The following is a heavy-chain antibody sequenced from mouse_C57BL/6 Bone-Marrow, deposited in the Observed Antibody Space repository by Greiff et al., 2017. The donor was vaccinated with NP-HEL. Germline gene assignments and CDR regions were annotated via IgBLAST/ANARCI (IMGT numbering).Heavy chain of an antibody. V-gene: IGHV5-4*03. D-gene: IGHD4-1*01. CDR3: ARAGTYWYFDV. CDR2: ISDGGSYT. Sequence: EVKLVESGGGLVKPGGSLKLSCAASGFTFSSYAMSWVRQTPEKRLEWVATISDGGSYTYYPDNVKGRFTISRDNAKNNLYLQMSHLKSEDTAMYYCARAGTYWYFDVWGTGTTVTVSS. CDR1: GFTFSSYA. J-gene: IGHJ1*03.